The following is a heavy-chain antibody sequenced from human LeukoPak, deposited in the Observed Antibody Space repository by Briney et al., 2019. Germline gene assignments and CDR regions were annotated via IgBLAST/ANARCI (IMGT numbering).Heavy chain of an antibody. J-gene: IGHJ4*02. D-gene: IGHD2-15*01. CDR2: IYYSGST. V-gene: IGHV4-39*01. Sequence: SETLSLTCTVSGGSISSSSYYWGWIRQPPGKGLEWIGSIYYSGSTYYNPSLKSRVTISVDTSKNQFSLKLSSVTAADTAVYYCARRRGRGGPWPNYFDYWGQGTLVTVSS. CDR1: GGSISSSSYY. CDR3: ARRRGRGGPWPNYFDY.